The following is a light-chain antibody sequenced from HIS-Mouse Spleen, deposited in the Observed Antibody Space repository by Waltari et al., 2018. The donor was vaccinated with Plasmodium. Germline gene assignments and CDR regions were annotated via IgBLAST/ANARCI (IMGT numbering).Light chain of an antibody. CDR3: AAWDDSLNGPV. V-gene: IGLV1-44*01. CDR2: SNN. Sequence: QSVLTQPPSASGTPGQRVTISCSGSSSNIGSNTVHWYQQLPGTAPKRLIYSNNQRPSGVPDRFSGSKSGTSASLAISGVQSEDEADYYCAAWDDSLNGPVFGGGTKLTVL. J-gene: IGLJ2*01. CDR1: SSNIGSNT.